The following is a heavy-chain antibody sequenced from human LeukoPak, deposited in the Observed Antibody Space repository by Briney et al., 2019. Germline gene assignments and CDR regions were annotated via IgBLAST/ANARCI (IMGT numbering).Heavy chain of an antibody. V-gene: IGHV3-30-3*01. D-gene: IGHD6-13*01. CDR3: ASPSSSYYFDY. J-gene: IGHJ4*02. Sequence: PGGSLRLSCVASGFTFRNYAMHWVRQAPGRGLEWVAVISYDGIEKYYADSVKGRFTISRDNSKNTLYLQMNSLRAEDTAVYYCASPSSSYYFDYWGLGTLVTVSS. CDR1: GFTFRNYA. CDR2: ISYDGIEK.